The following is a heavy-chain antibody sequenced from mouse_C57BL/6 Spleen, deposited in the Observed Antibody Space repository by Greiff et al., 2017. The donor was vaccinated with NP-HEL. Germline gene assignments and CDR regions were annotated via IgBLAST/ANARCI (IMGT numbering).Heavy chain of an antibody. CDR1: GFTFSSYA. Sequence: EVQVVESGGGLVKPGGSLKLSCAASGFTFSSYAMSWVRQTPEKRLEWVATISDGGSYTYYPDNVKGRFTISRDNAKNNLYLQMSHLKSEDTAMYYCAPDYDEEAWFAYWGQGTLVTVSA. J-gene: IGHJ3*01. D-gene: IGHD2-4*01. V-gene: IGHV5-4*01. CDR2: ISDGGSYT. CDR3: APDYDEEAWFAY.